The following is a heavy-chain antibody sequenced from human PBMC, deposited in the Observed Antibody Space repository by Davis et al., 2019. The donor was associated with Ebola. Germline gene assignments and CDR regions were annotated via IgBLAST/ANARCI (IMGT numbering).Heavy chain of an antibody. CDR3: ARGFVYSHYYYWVFDV. J-gene: IGHJ6*02. Sequence: SETLSLTCAASGVSIGSGGFSWGWIRQSPGKGLEWIGYIYSSGTTSYNPSLESRVAISVDTSNNQFSLKLNSVTAADTAVYYCARGFVYSHYYYWVFDVWGQGTTVTVSS. V-gene: IGHV4-30-2*06. D-gene: IGHD4-11*01. CDR1: GVSIGSGGFS. CDR2: IYSSGTT.